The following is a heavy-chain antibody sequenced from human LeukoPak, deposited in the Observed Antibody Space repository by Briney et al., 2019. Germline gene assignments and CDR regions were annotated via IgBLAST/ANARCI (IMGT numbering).Heavy chain of an antibody. V-gene: IGHV1-2*04. CDR3: ARAYRIAVAGIDY. D-gene: IGHD6-19*01. Sequence: GASVKVSCKASGYTFTGYYMHWVRQAPGQGLEWMGWINPNSGGTNYAQKFQGWVTMTRDTSISTAHMELSRLRSDDTAVYYCARAYRIAVAGIDYWGQGTLVTVSS. J-gene: IGHJ4*02. CDR1: GYTFTGYY. CDR2: INPNSGGT.